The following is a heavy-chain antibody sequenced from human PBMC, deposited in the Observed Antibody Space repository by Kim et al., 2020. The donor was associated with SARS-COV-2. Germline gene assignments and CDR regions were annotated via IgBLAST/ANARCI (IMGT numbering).Heavy chain of an antibody. CDR2: MRSKVYNYAT. V-gene: IGHV3-73*01. Sequence: GGSLRLSCAVSGFTFSDSGLDWVRQASGKGLEWVGRMRSKVYNYATTYAASVKGRFTISRDDSENTAYLQMNSLKTEDTAVYYCTSSWIFGDLRDSWGLGTLVTVSS. J-gene: IGHJ4*02. D-gene: IGHD3-10*01. CDR1: GFTFSDSG. CDR3: TSSWIFGDLRDS.